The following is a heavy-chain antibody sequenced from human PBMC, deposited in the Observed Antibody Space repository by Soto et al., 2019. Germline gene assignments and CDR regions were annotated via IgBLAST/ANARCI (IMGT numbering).Heavy chain of an antibody. CDR1: RGMYSPYY. Sequence: SETLCVTCAVSRGMYSPYYYSWICLAPGKGLEWLGESTHGGSTTYSPSRKSGFTMSRGTSKNQFSLNMASMTAADTSGDYCARGRLFLTTSGLAITYFDYWGQG. V-gene: IGHV4-34*01. D-gene: IGHD3-3*01. CDR3: ARGRLFLTTSGLAITYFDY. J-gene: IGHJ4*02. CDR2: STHGGST.